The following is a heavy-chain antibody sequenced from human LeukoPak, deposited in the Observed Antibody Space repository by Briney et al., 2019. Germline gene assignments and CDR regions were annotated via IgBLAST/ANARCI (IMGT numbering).Heavy chain of an antibody. J-gene: IGHJ4*02. CDR1: GFTFSDYY. CDR3: ARRRDYFDS. V-gene: IGHV3-11*01. Sequence: PGRSLRLSCAASGFTFSDYYMSWIRQAPGKGLEWVSYISSGGSTIYYADSVKGRFTISRDNAKNSVYLQMDSLRAEDTAVYYCARRRDYFDSWGQGTLVTVSS. CDR2: ISSGGSTI.